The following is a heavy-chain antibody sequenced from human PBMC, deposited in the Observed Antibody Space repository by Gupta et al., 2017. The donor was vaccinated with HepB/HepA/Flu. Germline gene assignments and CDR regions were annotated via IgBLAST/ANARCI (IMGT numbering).Heavy chain of an antibody. Sequence: QVQLVQSGAEVKKPGSSVTVSCKASGDTFSNSAISWVRHAPGQGLEWMGGIIPIFRTSNYAQKFQGKVTITADKSTNTAYMELSGLRFDDTAVYYCARGGYDFEDGRYFYYRLDVWGKGTTVTVSS. CDR3: ARGGYDFEDGRYFYYRLDV. CDR1: GDTFSNSA. V-gene: IGHV1-69*06. D-gene: IGHD3-3*01. CDR2: IIPIFRTS. J-gene: IGHJ6*04.